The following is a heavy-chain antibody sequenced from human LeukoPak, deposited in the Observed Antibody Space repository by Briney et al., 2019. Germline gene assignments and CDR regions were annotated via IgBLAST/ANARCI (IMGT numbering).Heavy chain of an antibody. Sequence: SVKVSCKASGGTFSSYTISWVRQAPGQGLEWMGRIIPILGIANYAQKVQGRVTITADKSTSKAYMELSSLRSEDTAVYYCARVRDIVVVPAATNWFDPWGQGTLVTVSS. CDR1: GGTFSSYT. J-gene: IGHJ5*02. CDR3: ARVRDIVVVPAATNWFDP. CDR2: IIPILGIA. V-gene: IGHV1-69*02. D-gene: IGHD2-2*01.